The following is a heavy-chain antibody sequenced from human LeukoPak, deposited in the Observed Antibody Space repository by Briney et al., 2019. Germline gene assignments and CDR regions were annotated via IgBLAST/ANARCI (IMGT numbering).Heavy chain of an antibody. CDR1: GGSFSGYY. J-gene: IGHJ5*02. D-gene: IGHD3-9*01. CDR2: ISSDSNYI. V-gene: IGHV3-21*01. Sequence: ETLSLTCAVYGGSFSGYYWSWIRQSPGKGLEWVSSISSDSNYIYYADSVKGRFTISRDNAWNSLYLQMNSLRAEDTAVYYCARKENILTGYYDHWGQGTLVTVSS. CDR3: ARKENILTGYYDH.